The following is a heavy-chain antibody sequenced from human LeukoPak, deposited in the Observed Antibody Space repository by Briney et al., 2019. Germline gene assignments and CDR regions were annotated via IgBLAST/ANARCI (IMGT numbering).Heavy chain of an antibody. CDR2: INPNSGGT. CDR1: GYTFTGYY. D-gene: IGHD1-26*01. Sequence: ASVKVSCKASGYTFTGYYMHWVRQAPGQGLEWMGWINPNSGGTNYAQKFQGRVTMTRDTSISTAYMELSRLRSDDAAVYYCASVRELEYYFDYWGQGTLVTVSS. V-gene: IGHV1-2*02. CDR3: ASVRELEYYFDY. J-gene: IGHJ4*02.